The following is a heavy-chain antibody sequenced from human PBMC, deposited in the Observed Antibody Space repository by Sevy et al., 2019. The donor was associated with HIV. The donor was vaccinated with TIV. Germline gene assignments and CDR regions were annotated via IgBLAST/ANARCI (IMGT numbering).Heavy chain of an antibody. J-gene: IGHJ4*02. CDR1: GFTFSSYD. CDR3: ARGTELAVAGTFDY. D-gene: IGHD6-19*01. Sequence: GGSLRLSCAASGFTFSSYDMHWVRQATGKGLEWVSAIGTAGDTYYPGSVKGRFTISRENAKNSLYLQMNSLRAGDTAVYYSARGTELAVAGTFDYWGQGTLVTVSS. CDR2: IGTAGDT. V-gene: IGHV3-13*01.